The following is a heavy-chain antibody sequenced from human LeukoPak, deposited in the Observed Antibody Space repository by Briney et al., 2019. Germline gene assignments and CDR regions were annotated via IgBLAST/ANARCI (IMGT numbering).Heavy chain of an antibody. V-gene: IGHV4-39*07. CDR2: IYYSGST. D-gene: IGHD3-10*01. CDR3: ARRRNYGSGSPYFDY. CDR1: GGSISSSSYY. J-gene: IGHJ4*02. Sequence: SETLSLTCTVSGGSISSSSYYWGWIRQPPGKGLEWIGSIYYSGSTYYNPSLKSRVTISVDTSKNQFSLKLSSVTAADTAVYYCARRRNYGSGSPYFDYWGQGTLVTVSS.